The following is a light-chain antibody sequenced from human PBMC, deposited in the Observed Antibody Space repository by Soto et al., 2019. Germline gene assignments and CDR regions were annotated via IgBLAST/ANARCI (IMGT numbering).Light chain of an antibody. CDR1: QSISSY. CDR2: AAS. J-gene: IGKJ5*01. CDR3: QQSYSTPPLT. Sequence: IHMTQSPSSLSASVGDRVHITCRASQSISSYLNWYQQKPGKAPKLLIYAASSLQSGVPSRFSGSGSGTDFTLTISSLQPEDFATYYCQQSYSTPPLTFGQGTRLEIK. V-gene: IGKV1-39*01.